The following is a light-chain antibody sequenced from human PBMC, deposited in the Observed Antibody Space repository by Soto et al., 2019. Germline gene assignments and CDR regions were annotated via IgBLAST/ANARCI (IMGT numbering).Light chain of an antibody. CDR1: SSDVGGNKY. J-gene: IGLJ1*01. CDR2: DVS. V-gene: IGLV2-14*03. Sequence: QSVLTQPASVYGSPGQSITISCTGTSSDVGGNKYVSWYQHYPGKAPKLMICDVSNRPSGVSNRFPGSKSGNTASLTISGLQAEDEADYYCSAFTGTTYVFGTGTKVTVL. CDR3: SAFTGTTYV.